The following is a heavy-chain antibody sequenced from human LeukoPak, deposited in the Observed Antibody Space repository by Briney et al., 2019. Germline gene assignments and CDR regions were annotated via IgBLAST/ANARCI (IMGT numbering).Heavy chain of an antibody. V-gene: IGHV4-39*07. Sequence: PAETLSLPCTVSGGPITSSTYYWGWIRKPPGKGLEWLGCIYYSGSTYYNPSLKSRGSISVDTSKNQFSLKLSSVTAADTAVYYCARSPPTMSTIYYYYYYMDVWGKGTTVTVSS. CDR3: ARSPPTMSTIYYYYYYMDV. J-gene: IGHJ6*03. CDR2: IYYSGST. D-gene: IGHD4-17*01. CDR1: GGPITSSTYY.